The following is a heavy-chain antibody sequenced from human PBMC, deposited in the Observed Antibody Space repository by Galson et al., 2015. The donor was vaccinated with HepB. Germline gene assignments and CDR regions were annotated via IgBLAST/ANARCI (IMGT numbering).Heavy chain of an antibody. D-gene: IGHD3-22*01. CDR2: VYNSGST. Sequence: ETLSLTCTVSGGSISRYYWSWIRQPPGKGLEWIGYVYNSGSTNSNPSLKSRVTISVDTSKNQFSLKLSSVTAADTAVYYCARLLRGGYYFDYWGQGTLVTVPS. CDR1: GGSISRYY. V-gene: IGHV4-59*08. J-gene: IGHJ4*02. CDR3: ARLLRGGYYFDY.